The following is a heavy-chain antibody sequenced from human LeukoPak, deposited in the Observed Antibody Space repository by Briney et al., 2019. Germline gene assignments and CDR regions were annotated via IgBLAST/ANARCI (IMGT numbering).Heavy chain of an antibody. D-gene: IGHD1-26*01. CDR2: ISYDGSNK. Sequence: GRSPRLSCAASGFTFSSYGMHWVRQAPGKGLEWVAVISYDGSNKYYADSVKGRFTISRDNSKNTLYLQMNSLRAEDTAVYYCANGELGATEDYWGQGTLVTVSS. CDR1: GFTFSSYG. CDR3: ANGELGATEDY. J-gene: IGHJ4*02. V-gene: IGHV3-30*18.